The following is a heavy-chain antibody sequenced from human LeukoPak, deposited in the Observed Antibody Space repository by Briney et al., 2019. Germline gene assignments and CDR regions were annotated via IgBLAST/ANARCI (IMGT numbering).Heavy chain of an antibody. CDR3: ARVGARAYYYDSSGYWPHDAFDI. CDR1: GGSISSSSYY. J-gene: IGHJ3*02. Sequence: SETLSLTCTVSGGSISSSSYYWGWIRQPPGKGLEWIGSIYYSGSTYYNPSLKSRVTISVDTSKNQFSLKLSSVTAADTAVYYCARVGARAYYYDSSGYWPHDAFDIWGQGTMVTVSS. V-gene: IGHV4-39*07. D-gene: IGHD3-22*01. CDR2: IYYSGST.